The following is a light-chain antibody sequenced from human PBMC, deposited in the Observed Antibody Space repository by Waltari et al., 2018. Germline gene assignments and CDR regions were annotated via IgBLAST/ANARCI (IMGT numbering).Light chain of an antibody. J-gene: IGKJ3*01. CDR2: GTS. CDR3: QQYESSSFI. V-gene: IGKV3-20*01. CDR1: QSVDSIY. Sequence: EIVLTQSPGTLSLSPGERATLSCRASQSVDSIYLAWYQQKPGQAPRLLIYGTSNRATGIPDRFSGSWSGTDFTLTISRLEPEDFAVYYCQQYESSSFIFGPGTKVDIK.